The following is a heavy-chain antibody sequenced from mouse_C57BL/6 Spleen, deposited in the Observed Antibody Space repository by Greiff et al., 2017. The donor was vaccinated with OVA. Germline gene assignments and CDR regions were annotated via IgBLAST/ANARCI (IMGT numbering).Heavy chain of an antibody. Sequence: EVKLQESGEGLVKPGGSLKLSCAASGFTFSSYAMSWVRQTPEKRLEWVAYISSGGDYIYYADTVKGRFTISRDNARNTLYLQMSSLKSEDTAMYYCTREGGHDGYYAGVAWFAYWGQGTLVTVSA. J-gene: IGHJ3*01. V-gene: IGHV5-9-1*02. D-gene: IGHD2-3*01. CDR3: TREGGHDGYYAGVAWFAY. CDR2: ISSGGDYI. CDR1: GFTFSSYA.